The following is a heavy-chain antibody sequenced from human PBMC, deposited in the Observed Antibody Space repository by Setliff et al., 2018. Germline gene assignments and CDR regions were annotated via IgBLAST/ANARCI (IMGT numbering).Heavy chain of an antibody. V-gene: IGHV4-4*02. D-gene: IGHD2-2*01. CDR1: GGSISSSNW. CDR2: IYHSGST. Sequence: SETLSLTCAVSGGSISSSNWWSWVRQPPGKGLEWIGEIYHSGSTNYNPSLKSRVTISVDTSKNQFSLKLSSVTAADTAVYYCARAGLGYCSSTSCPYYYYYGMDVWGQGTTVTVSS. J-gene: IGHJ6*02. CDR3: ARAGLGYCSSTSCPYYYYYGMDV.